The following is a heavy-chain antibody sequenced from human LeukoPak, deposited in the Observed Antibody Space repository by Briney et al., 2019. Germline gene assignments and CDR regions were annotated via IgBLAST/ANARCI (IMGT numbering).Heavy chain of an antibody. CDR2: ISSSSSYI. Sequence: GGSLRLSCAASGFTFGSYSMNWVRQAPGKGLEWVSSISSSSSYIYYADSVKGRFTISRDNAKNSLYLQMNSLRAEDTAVYYCARSGGSDYFDYWGQGTLVTVSS. CDR1: GFTFGSYS. J-gene: IGHJ4*02. D-gene: IGHD1-1*01. CDR3: ARSGGSDYFDY. V-gene: IGHV3-21*01.